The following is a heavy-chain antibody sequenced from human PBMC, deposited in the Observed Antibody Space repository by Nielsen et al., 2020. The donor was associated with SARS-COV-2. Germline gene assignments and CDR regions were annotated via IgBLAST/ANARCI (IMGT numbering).Heavy chain of an antibody. D-gene: IGHD2-15*01. CDR3: ARVYCSDANYYPDYFDY. CDR2: IYYSGST. V-gene: IGHV4-31*03. J-gene: IGHJ4*02. Sequence: SETLSLTCTVSGGSISSGGYYWSWIRQHPGKGLEWIGYIYYSGSTYYNPSLKSRVTISVDTSKNQFSLKLSSVTAADTAVYYCARVYCSDANYYPDYFDYWGQGTLVTVSS. CDR1: GGSISSGGYY.